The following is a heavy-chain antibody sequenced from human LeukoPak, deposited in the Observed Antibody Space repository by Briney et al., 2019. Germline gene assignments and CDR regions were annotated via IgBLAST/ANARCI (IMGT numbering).Heavy chain of an antibody. J-gene: IGHJ4*02. CDR2: ISSSSSYI. D-gene: IGHD4-17*01. CDR3: ATAFYGDYGPADY. Sequence: GGSLRLSCAASGFTLSSYSMNWVRQAPGKGLEWVSSISSSSSYIYYADSVKGRFTISRDNAKNSLYLQMNSLRAEDTAVYYCATAFYGDYGPADYWGQGTLVTVSS. V-gene: IGHV3-21*01. CDR1: GFTLSSYS.